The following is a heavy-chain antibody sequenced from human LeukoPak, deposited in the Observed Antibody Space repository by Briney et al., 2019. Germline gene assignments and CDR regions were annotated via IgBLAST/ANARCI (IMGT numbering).Heavy chain of an antibody. CDR3: ARECSSSWTNWFDP. CDR2: INHSGST. D-gene: IGHD6-13*01. CDR1: GGSFSGYY. J-gene: IGHJ5*02. Sequence: PSETLSLTCAVYGGSFSGYYWSWIRQPPGKGLEWIGEINHSGSTNYNPSLKSRVTISVDTSKNQFSLKLSSVTAADTAVYYCARECSSSWTNWFDPWGQGTLVTVSS. V-gene: IGHV4-34*01.